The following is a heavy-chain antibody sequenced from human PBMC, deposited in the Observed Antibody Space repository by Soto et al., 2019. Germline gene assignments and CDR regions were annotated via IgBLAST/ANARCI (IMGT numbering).Heavy chain of an antibody. J-gene: IGHJ6*03. CDR2: ISGSGGST. V-gene: IGHV3-23*01. Sequence: GGSLRLSCAASGFTFSSYAMSWVRQAPGKGLEWVSAISGSGGSTYYADSVKGRFTISRDNSKNTLYLQMNSLRAEDTAVYYCAKDLPSSTVTTDMGYYYYMDAWGKGTTVTVSS. D-gene: IGHD4-17*01. CDR1: GFTFSSYA. CDR3: AKDLPSSTVTTDMGYYYYMDA.